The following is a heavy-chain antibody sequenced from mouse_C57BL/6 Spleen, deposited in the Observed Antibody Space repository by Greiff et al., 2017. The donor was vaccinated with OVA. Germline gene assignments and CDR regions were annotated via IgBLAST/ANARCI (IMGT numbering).Heavy chain of an antibody. CDR3: ARPLYYYGSSPFAY. CDR2: IDPSDSET. J-gene: IGHJ3*01. V-gene: IGHV1-52*01. Sequence: QVQLQQSGAELVRPGSSVKLSCKASGYTFTSYWMHWVKQRPIQGLEWIGNIDPSDSETHYNQKFKDKATLTVDKSSSTAYMQLSSLTSEDSAVYYCARPLYYYGSSPFAYWGQGTLVTVSA. CDR1: GYTFTSYW. D-gene: IGHD1-1*01.